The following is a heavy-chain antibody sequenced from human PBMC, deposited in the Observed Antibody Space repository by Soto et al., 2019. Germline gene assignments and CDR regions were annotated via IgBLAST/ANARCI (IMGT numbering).Heavy chain of an antibody. CDR1: GGSISSYY. CDR2: IYYSGST. Sequence: PSETLSLTCTVSGGSISSYYWSWIRQPPGKGLEWIGYIYYSGSTNYNPSLKSRVTISADTSKNQFSLKLSTVTAADTAVYYCAKPHYDFWSGSGYYMDVWGKGTTVTVSS. J-gene: IGHJ6*03. CDR3: AKPHYDFWSGSGYYMDV. V-gene: IGHV4-59*01. D-gene: IGHD3-3*01.